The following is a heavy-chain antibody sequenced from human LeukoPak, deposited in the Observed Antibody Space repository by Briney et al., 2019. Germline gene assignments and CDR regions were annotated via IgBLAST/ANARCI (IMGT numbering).Heavy chain of an antibody. V-gene: IGHV3-33*03. D-gene: IGHD3/OR15-3a*01. CDR2: IWFDKNQ. CDR3: AKHFCTGLDCSLFDS. CDR1: GFILNDYG. Sequence: GGSLRLSCAASGFILNDYGMHWVRQAPGKGLEWVADIWFDKNQHFADSVKGRFAISRDNSKNTLSLQLNSLRPEDTALYYCAKHFCTGLDCSLFDSWGQGTLVTVSS. J-gene: IGHJ4*02.